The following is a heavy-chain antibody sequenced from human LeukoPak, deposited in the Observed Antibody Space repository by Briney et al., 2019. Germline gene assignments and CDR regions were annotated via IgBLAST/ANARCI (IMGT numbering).Heavy chain of an antibody. V-gene: IGHV3-21*01. J-gene: IGHJ4*02. CDR3: ARSNGYSSGWYVDY. Sequence: PGGSLRLSCAVSGFIFSRYNMNWVRQAPGKGLEWVSSISDSSSYIYYADSVKGRFTISRDNAKNSLYLQMNSLRAEDTAVYYCARSNGYSSGWYVDYWGQGTLVTVSS. CDR1: GFIFSRYN. CDR2: ISDSSSYI. D-gene: IGHD6-19*01.